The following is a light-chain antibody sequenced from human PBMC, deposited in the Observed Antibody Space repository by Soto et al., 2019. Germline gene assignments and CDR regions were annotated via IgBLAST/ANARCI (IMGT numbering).Light chain of an antibody. CDR1: QSISHW. CDR2: HAS. J-gene: IGKJ1*01. CDR3: QQHNRYS. V-gene: IGKV1-5*01. Sequence: SQMTQSPSSLSASVGDRVTITCRASQSISHWLAWYQQKPGTAPTLLIYHASTLERRVPSRLSGSGSGTEFTLPISSLRPDNLATYAGQQHNRYSFGQGTKVDIK.